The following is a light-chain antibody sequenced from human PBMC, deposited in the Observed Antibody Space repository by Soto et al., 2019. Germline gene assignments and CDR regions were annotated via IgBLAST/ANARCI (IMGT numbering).Light chain of an antibody. CDR2: GAS. Sequence: EIVMTQSPATLSVSPGERATLSCRASQSVSSNLAWYQQKPGQAPRLLIYGASTRATGIPSRFSGSRSGTEFNHTITSLQSEELAGYYCQQYDNWPRPVGQGTKVELQ. CDR3: QQYDNWPRP. V-gene: IGKV3-15*01. J-gene: IGKJ1*01. CDR1: QSVSSN.